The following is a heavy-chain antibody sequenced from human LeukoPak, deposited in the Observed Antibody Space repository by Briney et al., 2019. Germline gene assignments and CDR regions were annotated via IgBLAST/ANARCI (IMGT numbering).Heavy chain of an antibody. CDR3: ARKRSGRFLYWYYGMVV. J-gene: IGHJ6*02. CDR2: MNPNSGNT. D-gene: IGHD3-10*01. V-gene: IGHV1-8*02. Sequence: ASVKVSCKASGYTFTSYDINWVRQATGQGLEWMGWMNPNSGNTGYAQKFQGRVTMTRNTSISTAYMELSSLRSEDTAVYYCARKRSGRFLYWYYGMVVWGQGTTVTVSS. CDR1: GYTFTSYD.